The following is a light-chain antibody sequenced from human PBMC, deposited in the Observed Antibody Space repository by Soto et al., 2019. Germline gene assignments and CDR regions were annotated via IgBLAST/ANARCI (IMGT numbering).Light chain of an antibody. CDR3: QSYDSSLSGLYV. CDR1: SSNIGAGYD. CDR2: ANT. J-gene: IGLJ1*01. Sequence: QSVLTQPPSVSGAPGQRVTISCTGSSSNIGAGYDVHWYQQLPGRAPKLLIYANTHRPSGVPDRFSGSRSGTSASLAITGLQAEDEADYSCQSYDSSLSGLYVFGTGTKLTVL. V-gene: IGLV1-40*01.